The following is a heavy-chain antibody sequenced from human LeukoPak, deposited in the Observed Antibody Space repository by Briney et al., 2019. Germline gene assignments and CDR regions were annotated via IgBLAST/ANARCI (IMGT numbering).Heavy chain of an antibody. CDR2: ISSSSSTI. CDR3: GGLDYYYYMDV. J-gene: IGHJ6*03. CDR1: GFTFSSYG. V-gene: IGHV3-48*01. Sequence: GGSLRLSCAASGFTFSSYGMNWVRQAPGKGLQWVSYISSSSSTIYYADSVKGRFTISRDNAKNSLYLQMNSLRAEDTAVYYCGGLDYYYYMDVWGKGTTVTVSS.